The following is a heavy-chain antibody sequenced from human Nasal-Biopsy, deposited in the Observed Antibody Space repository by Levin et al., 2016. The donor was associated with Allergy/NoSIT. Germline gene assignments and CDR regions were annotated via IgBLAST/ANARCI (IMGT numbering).Heavy chain of an antibody. V-gene: IGHV1-46*03. CDR3: ARDRRLSPAGGDSTEGAFDI. D-gene: IGHD2-21*02. Sequence: ASVKVSCKASGYTFTNYYLHWVRQAPGQGLEWMGIVNPSGGGSTSAEKFQDRVTMTRDTSTSTLYLELKSLRSEDTAVYYCARDRRLSPAGGDSTEGAFDIWGQGTMVTVSS. CDR2: VNPSGGGS. J-gene: IGHJ3*02. CDR1: GYTFTNYY.